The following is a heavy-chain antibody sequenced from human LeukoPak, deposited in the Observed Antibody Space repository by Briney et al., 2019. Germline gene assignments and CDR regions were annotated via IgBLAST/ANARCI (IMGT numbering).Heavy chain of an antibody. CDR1: GYTFTSYY. Sequence: GASVKVSCKASGYTFTSYYMHWVRQAPGQGLEWMGIINPSGGSTSYAQKFQGRVTITADESTSTAYMELSSLRSEDTAVYYCARASLWFGELAPYNWFDPWGQGTLVTVSS. V-gene: IGHV1-46*01. CDR2: INPSGGST. D-gene: IGHD3-10*01. CDR3: ARASLWFGELAPYNWFDP. J-gene: IGHJ5*02.